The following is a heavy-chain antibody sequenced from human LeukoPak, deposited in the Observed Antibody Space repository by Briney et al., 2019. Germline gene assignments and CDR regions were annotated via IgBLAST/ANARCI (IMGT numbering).Heavy chain of an antibody. CDR2: IYYSGST. Sequence: SETLSLTCTVSGGSVSSGSYYWSWIRQPPGKGLEWIGYIYYSGSTNYNPSLKSRVTISVDTSKNQFSLKLSSVTAADTAVYYCARDWSDYYDSSGYWYLDLWGRGTLVTVSS. J-gene: IGHJ2*01. D-gene: IGHD3-22*01. CDR3: ARDWSDYYDSSGYWYLDL. V-gene: IGHV4-61*01. CDR1: GGSVSSGSYY.